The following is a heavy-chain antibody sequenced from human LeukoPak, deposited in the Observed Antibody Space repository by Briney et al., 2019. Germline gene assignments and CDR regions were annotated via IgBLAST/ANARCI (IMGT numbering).Heavy chain of an antibody. V-gene: IGHV3-30*02. CDR2: IRYDGSNK. Sequence: GGSLRLSCAASGFTFSSYGMHWVRQVPGKGLEWVAFIRYDGSNKYYADSVKGRFTISRDNSKNTLYLQMNSLRAEDTAVYYCVKLLYYYDSSGFPWGQGTLVTVSS. D-gene: IGHD3-22*01. CDR3: VKLLYYYDSSGFP. CDR1: GFTFSSYG. J-gene: IGHJ5*02.